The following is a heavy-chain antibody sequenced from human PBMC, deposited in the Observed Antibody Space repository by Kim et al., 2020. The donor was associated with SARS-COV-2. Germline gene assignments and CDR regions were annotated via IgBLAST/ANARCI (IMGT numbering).Heavy chain of an antibody. Sequence: YYADSVKGRFTISRDNAKNSLYLQMNSLRDEDTAVYYCARGPGAAESPDYWGQGTLVTVSS. CDR3: ARGPGAAESPDY. J-gene: IGHJ4*02. V-gene: IGHV3-48*02. D-gene: IGHD6-13*01.